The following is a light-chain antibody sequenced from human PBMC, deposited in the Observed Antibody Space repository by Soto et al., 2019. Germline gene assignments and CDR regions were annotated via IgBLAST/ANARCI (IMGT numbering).Light chain of an antibody. CDR3: AAWDDDLNGYV. Sequence: QSVLTQSPSASGTPGQRVTISCSGSNSNIGSNIVNWYRQLPGTAPKLLMYTNNQRPSGVPDRFSGAKSCTTAALAISGLQSEDEADYYCAAWDDDLNGYVFGTGTKLTVL. CDR1: NSNIGSNI. CDR2: TNN. J-gene: IGLJ1*01. V-gene: IGLV1-44*01.